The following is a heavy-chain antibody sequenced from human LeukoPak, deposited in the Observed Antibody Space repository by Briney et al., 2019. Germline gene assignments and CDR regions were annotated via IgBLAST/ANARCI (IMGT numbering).Heavy chain of an antibody. CDR2: IYTSGST. CDR3: ARDAKGSSGYYREFFDY. D-gene: IGHD3-22*01. CDR1: GGSISSYY. J-gene: IGHJ4*02. Sequence: SETLSLTCTVSGGSISSYYWSWIRQPAGKGLEWIGRIYTSGSTNYNPSLKSRVTMSVDTSKNQFSLKLSSVAAAGTAVYYCARDAKGSSGYYREFFDYWGQGTLVTVSS. V-gene: IGHV4-4*07.